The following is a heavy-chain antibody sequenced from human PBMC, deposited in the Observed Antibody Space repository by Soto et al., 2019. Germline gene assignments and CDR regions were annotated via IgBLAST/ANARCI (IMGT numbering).Heavy chain of an antibody. V-gene: IGHV4-30-4*01. D-gene: IGHD1-7*01. J-gene: IGHJ4*02. Sequence: QVQLQESGPGLVKPSQTLSLTCTVSGGSISSGNYYWSWIRQPPGKGLEWIGFISYSGSTYYNASHKSPFTISVDTSKNHFSLHLSFVTAADTAVYYCATMGTPATGLYYFDYWGQGTLVTVSS. CDR2: ISYSGST. CDR1: GGSISSGNYY. CDR3: ATMGTPATGLYYFDY.